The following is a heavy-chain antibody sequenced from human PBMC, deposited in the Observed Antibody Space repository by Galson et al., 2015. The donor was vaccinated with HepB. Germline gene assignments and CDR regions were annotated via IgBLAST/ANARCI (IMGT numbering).Heavy chain of an antibody. J-gene: IGHJ4*02. CDR2: ISGSGSST. CDR1: GWLFNNYA. V-gene: IGHV3-23*01. Sequence: SLRLSCAVSGWLFNNYAVSWVRQAPGKGLEWVSGISGSGSSTDYADSVKGRFIISRDTSKNTLFLQMNSLRVEDTAVYYCAKLWGGDYPLMFWGQGTLVAVSS. D-gene: IGHD4-17*01. CDR3: AKLWGGDYPLMF.